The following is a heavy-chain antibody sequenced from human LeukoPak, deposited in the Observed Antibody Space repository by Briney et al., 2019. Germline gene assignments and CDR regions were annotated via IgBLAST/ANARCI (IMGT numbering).Heavy chain of an antibody. CDR2: IIPIFGTA. CDR1: GGTFSSYA. V-gene: IGHV1-69*05. Sequence: GASVKVSCKASGGTFSSYAISWVRQAPGQGLEWMGGIIPIFGTANYAQKFQGRVTITTDESTGTAYMELSSLRSEDTAVYYCAGRAPGWFGESVGYYYYYMDVWGKGTTVTVSS. CDR3: AGRAPGWFGESVGYYYYYMDV. J-gene: IGHJ6*03. D-gene: IGHD3-10*01.